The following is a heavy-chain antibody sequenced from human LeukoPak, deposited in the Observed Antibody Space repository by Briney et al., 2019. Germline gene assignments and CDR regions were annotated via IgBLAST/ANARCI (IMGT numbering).Heavy chain of an antibody. CDR3: ARSFGDSYYYYGMDV. CDR1: GFTFSSYS. V-gene: IGHV3-21*01. D-gene: IGHD4-17*01. Sequence: PGGSLRLSCAASGFTFSSYSMNWVRQAPGKGLEWVSSISSSSSYIYYADSVKGRFTISRDNAKNSLYLQMNSLRAEDTAVYYCARSFGDSYYYYGMDVWGQGTTATVSS. J-gene: IGHJ6*02. CDR2: ISSSSSYI.